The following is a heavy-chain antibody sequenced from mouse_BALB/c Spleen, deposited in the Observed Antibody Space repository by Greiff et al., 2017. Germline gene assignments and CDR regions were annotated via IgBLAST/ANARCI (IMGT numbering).Heavy chain of an antibody. J-gene: IGHJ4*01. CDR2: IWGDGST. CDR3: ARENTTARGNAMDY. CDR1: GFSLTGYG. D-gene: IGHD1-2*01. V-gene: IGHV2-6-7*01. Sequence: QVHVKQSGPGLVAPSQSLSITCTVSGFSLTGYGVNWVRQPPGKGLEWLGMIWGDGSTDYNSALNSRLSISKDNSKSQVFLKMNSLQTDDTARYYCARENTTARGNAMDYWGQGTSVTVAA.